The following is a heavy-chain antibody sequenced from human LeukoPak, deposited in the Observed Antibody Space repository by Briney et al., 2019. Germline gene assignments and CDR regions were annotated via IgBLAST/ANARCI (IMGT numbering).Heavy chain of an antibody. CDR2: ISSSSSTT. Sequence: PGGSLRLSCAASGFTFSGYYMSWIRQTPGKGLEWVSYISSSSSTTHYADSVEGRFTISRDNAKNSLYLQMNSLRDEDTAVYYCAADGSGYYSFSDYWGREPWSPSPQ. CDR1: GFTFSGYY. D-gene: IGHD3-22*01. V-gene: IGHV3-11*06. CDR3: AADGSGYYSFSDY. J-gene: IGHJ4*02.